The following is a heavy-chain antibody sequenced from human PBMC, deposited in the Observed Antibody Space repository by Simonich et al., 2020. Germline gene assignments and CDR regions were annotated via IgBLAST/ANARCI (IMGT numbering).Heavy chain of an antibody. CDR3: ARGPRWTGDDAFDI. D-gene: IGHD7-27*01. J-gene: IGHJ3*02. CDR2: NNPNRGGT. V-gene: IGHV1-2*02. Sequence: QVQLVQSGAEVKKPGASVKVSCKASGYTFTGYYMHWERQAPGQGLECMGWNNPNRGGTKYAQKVQGRVTMTRDTSISTAYRELSRLRSDDTAVYYCARGPRWTGDDAFDIWGQGTMVTVSS. CDR1: GYTFTGYY.